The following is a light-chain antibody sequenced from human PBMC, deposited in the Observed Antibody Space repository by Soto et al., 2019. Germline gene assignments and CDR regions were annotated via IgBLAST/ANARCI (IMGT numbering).Light chain of an antibody. CDR3: QQYGSSPTT. J-gene: IGKJ1*01. Sequence: EILFTQSPGTLSLSPGERATLSCRASQSVFNNHIGWYQQKPGQAPRRLIFGASFRATGIPDRFSGSGSGTDFTLTISRLEPEDFAVYYCQQYGSSPTTFGQGTKVDIK. V-gene: IGKV3-20*01. CDR2: GAS. CDR1: QSVFNNH.